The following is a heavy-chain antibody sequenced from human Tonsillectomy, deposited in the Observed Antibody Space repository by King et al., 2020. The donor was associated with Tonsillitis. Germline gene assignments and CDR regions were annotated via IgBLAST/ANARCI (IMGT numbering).Heavy chain of an antibody. V-gene: IGHV4-4*07. CDR2: IYTSGST. CDR3: AREDTAMLLDY. J-gene: IGHJ4*02. Sequence: VQLQESGPGLVKPSETLSLTCIVSGGSISSYYWSWIRQPAGKGLGWIGRIYTSGSTNYNPSLKSRVTMSVDTSKNQFSLKLSSVTAADTAVYYCAREDTAMLLDYWGQGTLVTVSS. CDR1: GGSISSYY. D-gene: IGHD5-18*01.